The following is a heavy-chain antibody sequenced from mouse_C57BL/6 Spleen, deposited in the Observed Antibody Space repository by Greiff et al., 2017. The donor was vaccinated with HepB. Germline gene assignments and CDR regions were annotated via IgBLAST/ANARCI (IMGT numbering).Heavy chain of an antibody. Sequence: EVMLVESGGDLVKPGGSLKLSCAASGFTFSSYGMSWVRQTPEKRLEWVATISSGGSYTYYPDSVKGRFTISRDNAKNTLYLQMSSLKSEDTAMYYCARHLLWQRGYFDVWGTGTTVTVSS. D-gene: IGHD2-10*01. V-gene: IGHV5-6*01. CDR3: ARHLLWQRGYFDV. J-gene: IGHJ1*03. CDR1: GFTFSSYG. CDR2: ISSGGSYT.